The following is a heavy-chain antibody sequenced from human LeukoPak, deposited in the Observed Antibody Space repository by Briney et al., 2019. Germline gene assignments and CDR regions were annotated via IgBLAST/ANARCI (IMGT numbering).Heavy chain of an antibody. J-gene: IGHJ4*02. CDR1: GYTFTDYW. D-gene: IGHD5-24*01. V-gene: IGHV5-51*01. Sequence: GESLQISCKGSGYTFTDYWIGWVRQVPGKGLEWMGIIYPGDSDTIYSPSFQGQVIISADKSINTAYLQWSSLKASDTAIYFCARQWGGRREGYNGVAYWGQGTQVTVSS. CDR2: IYPGDSDT. CDR3: ARQWGGRREGYNGVAY.